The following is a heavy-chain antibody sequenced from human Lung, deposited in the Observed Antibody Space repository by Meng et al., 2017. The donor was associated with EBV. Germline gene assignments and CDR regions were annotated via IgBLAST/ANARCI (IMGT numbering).Heavy chain of an antibody. CDR1: ADRVQSDRAA. CDR2: TYYRSKWYN. D-gene: IGHD6-19*01. V-gene: IGHV6-1*02. J-gene: IGHJ4*02. Sequence: QVTLQQVDPALVNPSQTLYSTPDRAADRVQSDRAAWNVIRQYPARGLEWLGRTYYRSKWYNVYAVSVKSRITTNPDTSKNQFSLQLNSVTPEDTAMYYCARSGSSGWIDYWGQGTLVTVSS. CDR3: ARSGSSGWIDY.